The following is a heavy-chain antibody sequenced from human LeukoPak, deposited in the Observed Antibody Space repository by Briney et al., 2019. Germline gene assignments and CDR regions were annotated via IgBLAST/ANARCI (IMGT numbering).Heavy chain of an antibody. Sequence: SVKVSCKASGGTFSSYTISWVRQAPGQGLEWMGRIIPILGIANHAQKFQGRVTITADKSTSTAYMELSSLRSEDTAVYYCAREVVADPFDYWGQGTLVTVSS. CDR2: IIPILGIA. J-gene: IGHJ4*02. CDR1: GGTFSSYT. D-gene: IGHD2-15*01. V-gene: IGHV1-69*04. CDR3: AREVVADPFDY.